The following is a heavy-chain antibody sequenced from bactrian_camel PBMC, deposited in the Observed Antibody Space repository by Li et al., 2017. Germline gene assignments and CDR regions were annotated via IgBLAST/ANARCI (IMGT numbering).Heavy chain of an antibody. V-gene: IGHV3S53*01. CDR3: AAVPSYGGNRCDTVLSEFNY. CDR2: VVEDGNT. J-gene: IGHJ4*01. CDR1: GLLMSTTC. D-gene: IGHD6*01. Sequence: LVESGGGSVQPGGSLRLSCEVSGLLMSTTCIAWFRQAPGKVREFVAAVVEDGNTIYADPVKGRFTISKDNAKNTLYLQMNSLKPEDTATYYCAAVPSYGGNRCDTVLSEFNYLGQGTQVTVS.